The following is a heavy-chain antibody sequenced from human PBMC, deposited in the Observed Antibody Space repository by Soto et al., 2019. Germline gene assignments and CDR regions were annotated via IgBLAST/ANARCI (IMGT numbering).Heavy chain of an antibody. D-gene: IGHD1-7*01. J-gene: IGHJ6*02. CDR2: ISGSGGGT. CDR1: GFTFRSYG. V-gene: IGHV3-23*01. CDR3: AKVLLGLELIYYYYGMDV. Sequence: LRLSCAVSGFTFRSYGMSWVRQAPGKGLEWVSSISGSGGGTYYADSVKGRFTISRDNSKNTLYLQMNSLRVEDTAIYYCAKVLLGLELIYYYYGMDVWGQGTTVTVSS.